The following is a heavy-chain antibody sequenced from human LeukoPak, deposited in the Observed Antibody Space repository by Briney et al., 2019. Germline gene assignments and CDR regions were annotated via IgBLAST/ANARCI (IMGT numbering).Heavy chain of an antibody. CDR2: IRYDGSNK. D-gene: IGHD3-22*01. CDR1: GFTFSSYG. V-gene: IGHV3-30*02. J-gene: IGHJ6*03. Sequence: GGSLRLSCAASGFTFSSYGMHWVRQAPGKGLEWVAFIRYDGSNKYYADSVKSRFTISRDNSKNTLYLQMNSLRAEDTAVYYCAKDGGGYYPYYYYYMDVWGKGTTVTISS. CDR3: AKDGGGYYPYYYYYMDV.